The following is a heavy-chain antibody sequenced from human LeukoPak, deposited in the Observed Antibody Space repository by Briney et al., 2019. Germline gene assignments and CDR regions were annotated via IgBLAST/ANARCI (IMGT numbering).Heavy chain of an antibody. Sequence: GGSLRLSCSASGFTFSSYVLHWVRQAPGKGLEYVSAIRRNGDNTYYADSVKGRFTISRDNSKNTLYLQMSSLGAEDTAVYYCVKDRVFSSSWYIVGFDYWGQGTLVTVSS. J-gene: IGHJ4*02. CDR3: VKDRVFSSSWYIVGFDY. D-gene: IGHD6-13*01. CDR1: GFTFSSYV. CDR2: IRRNGDNT. V-gene: IGHV3-64D*06.